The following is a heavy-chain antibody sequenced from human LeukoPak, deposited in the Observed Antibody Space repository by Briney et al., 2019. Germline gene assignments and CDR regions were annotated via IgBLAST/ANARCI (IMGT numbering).Heavy chain of an antibody. Sequence: GGSLRLSCAASGFTFSDYYMSWIRQAPGKGLEWVAVISYDGSNKYYADSVKGRFTISRDNSKNTLYLQMNSLRAEDTAVYYCARDFADGPLDWGQGTLVTVSS. V-gene: IGHV3-30*03. CDR1: GFTFSDYY. CDR3: ARDFADGPLD. J-gene: IGHJ4*02. CDR2: ISYDGSNK.